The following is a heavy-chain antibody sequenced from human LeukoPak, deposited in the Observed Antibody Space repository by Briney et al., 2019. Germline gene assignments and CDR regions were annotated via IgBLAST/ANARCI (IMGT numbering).Heavy chain of an antibody. D-gene: IGHD5-18*01. CDR2: INHFGRT. CDR3: ARGVQRAALVPPYYFDF. CDR1: DDSYRNSY. V-gene: IGHV4-34*01. J-gene: IGHJ4*02. Sequence: PSETLSLTCTVYDDSYRNSYWTGIRQPPGKGLEWMGEINHFGRTNYSPSLKSQLTMSVGASRNQFSLTLTSVTAADTAVYYCARGVQRAALVPPYYFDFWGQGTLVTVSS.